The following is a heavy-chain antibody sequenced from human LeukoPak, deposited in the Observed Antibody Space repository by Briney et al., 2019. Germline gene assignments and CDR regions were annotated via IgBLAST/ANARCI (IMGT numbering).Heavy chain of an antibody. CDR2: INHSGST. J-gene: IGHJ4*02. V-gene: IGHV4-34*01. CDR1: GGSFSGYY. D-gene: IGHD3-10*01. Sequence: SDTLSLTCAVYGGSFSGYYWSWIRQPPGKGLEWIGEINHSGSTNYNPSLKSRVTISVDTSKNQFSLKLSSVTAADTAVYYCAWGGYGSGSYYFDYWGQGTLVTVSS. CDR3: AWGGYGSGSYYFDY.